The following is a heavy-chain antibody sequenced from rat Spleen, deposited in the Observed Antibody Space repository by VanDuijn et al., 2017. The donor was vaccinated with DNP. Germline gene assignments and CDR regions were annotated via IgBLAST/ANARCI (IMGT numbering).Heavy chain of an antibody. J-gene: IGHJ3*01. D-gene: IGHD1-4*01. V-gene: IGHV5S10*01. CDR2: IIYDGSST. CDR1: GFTFSDYA. Sequence: EVQLVETGGGLVQPGRSLKLSCAASGFTFSDYAMAWVRQSPKKGLEWVATIIYDGSSTYYRDSVRGRFTISRDNTNHTLYLQMDSLRSEDTATYYCATSPGPNWFAYWGQGTLVTVSS. CDR3: ATSPGPNWFAY.